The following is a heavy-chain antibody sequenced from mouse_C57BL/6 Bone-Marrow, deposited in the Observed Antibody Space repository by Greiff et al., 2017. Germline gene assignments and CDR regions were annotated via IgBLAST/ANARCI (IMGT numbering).Heavy chain of an antibody. CDR2: IRNKANGYTT. CDR3: ARSSPYLAMDY. J-gene: IGHJ4*01. CDR1: GFTFTDYY. V-gene: IGHV7-3*01. D-gene: IGHD6-5*01. Sequence: EVTLVESGGGLVQPGGSLSLSCAASGFTFTDYYMSWVRQPPGKALEWLGFIRNKANGYTTEYSASVKGRFTISRDNSQSILYLQMNALRAEDSATYYCARSSPYLAMDYWGQGTSVTVSS.